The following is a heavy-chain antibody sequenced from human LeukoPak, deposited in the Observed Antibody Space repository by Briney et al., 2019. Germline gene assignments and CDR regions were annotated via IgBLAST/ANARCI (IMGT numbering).Heavy chain of an antibody. CDR2: ISTSGST. V-gene: IGHV4-4*07. CDR3: ASGLPSYGDYVDYYFYMDV. CDR1: GDSISVFY. D-gene: IGHD4-17*01. Sequence: SETLSLTCTVPGDSISVFYWSWIRQPAGKGLQWIGRISTSGSTNYNPSLKSRVTMSVGRSTNEFSLTVRSVTAADTALYYCASGLPSYGDYVDYYFYMDVWGKGTTVTVSS. J-gene: IGHJ6*03.